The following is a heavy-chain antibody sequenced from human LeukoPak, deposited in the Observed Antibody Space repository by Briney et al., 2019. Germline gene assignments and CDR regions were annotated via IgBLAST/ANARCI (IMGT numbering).Heavy chain of an antibody. J-gene: IGHJ3*02. CDR3: TRDYMAAAGTVEAFDI. D-gene: IGHD6-13*01. Sequence: SETLSLTCSVSGGSISSYYWSWIRQHPGKGLEWIGYIYYSGSTYYNPSLRSRVTISVDTSKNQFSLKLSSVTAADTAVYYCTRDYMAAAGTVEAFDIWGQGTMVTVSA. CDR2: IYYSGST. V-gene: IGHV4-59*06. CDR1: GGSISSYY.